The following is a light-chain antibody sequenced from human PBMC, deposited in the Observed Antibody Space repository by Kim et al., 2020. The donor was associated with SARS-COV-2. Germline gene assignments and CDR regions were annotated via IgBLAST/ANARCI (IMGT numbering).Light chain of an antibody. CDR3: QQYKGDSGWT. J-gene: IGKJ1*01. V-gene: IGKV1-5*01. CDR1: QSIRGW. Sequence: DIQMTQSPSILSASVGDRVTISCRASQSIRGWLAWYQQKPGKAPKLLIYDDSTLESGVPSRFSGSGSGTEFTLTISSLQPDDFGTYYCQQYKGDSGWTFGQGTKVDIK. CDR2: DDS.